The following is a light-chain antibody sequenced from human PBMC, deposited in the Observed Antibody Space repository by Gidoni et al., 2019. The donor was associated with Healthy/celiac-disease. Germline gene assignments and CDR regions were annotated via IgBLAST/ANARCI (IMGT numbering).Light chain of an antibody. CDR1: SCDVGGYNY. CDR3: SSYTSSSLGV. Sequence: QSAMTPPASVSGSPGQSITISCTGTSCDVGGYNYVSWYQQHPGKAPKLMIYEVSNRPSGVSNRFSGAKSGNTASLTISGLQAEDEADYYCSSYTSSSLGVFGGGTKLTVL. CDR2: EVS. V-gene: IGLV2-14*01. J-gene: IGLJ3*02.